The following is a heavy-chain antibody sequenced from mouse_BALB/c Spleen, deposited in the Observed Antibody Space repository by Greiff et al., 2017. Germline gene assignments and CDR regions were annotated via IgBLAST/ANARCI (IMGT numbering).Heavy chain of an antibody. Sequence: QVQLKQSGPDLVAPSQSLSITCTVSGFSLTSYGVHWVRQPPGKGLEWLGVIWAGGSTNYNSALMSRLSISKDNSKSQVFLKMNSLQTDDTAMYYCARQTARAWFAYWGQGTLVTVSA. CDR3: ARQTARAWFAY. V-gene: IGHV2-9*02. CDR2: IWAGGST. J-gene: IGHJ3*01. CDR1: GFSLTSYG. D-gene: IGHD3-2*01.